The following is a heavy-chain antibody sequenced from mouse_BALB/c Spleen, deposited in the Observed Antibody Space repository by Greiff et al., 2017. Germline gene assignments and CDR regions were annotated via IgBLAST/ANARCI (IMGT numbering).Heavy chain of an antibody. J-gene: IGHJ3*01. V-gene: IGHV1-5*01. CDR1: GYTFTSYW. D-gene: IGHD2-4*01. CDR2: IYPGNSDT. CDR3: TNDYPPGFAY. Sequence: EVQLQQSGTVLARPGASVKMSCKASGYTFTSYWMHWVKQRPGQGLEWIGAIYPGNSDTSYNQKFKGKAKLTAVTSTSTAYMELSSLTNEDSAVYYCTNDYPPGFAYWGQGTLVTVSA.